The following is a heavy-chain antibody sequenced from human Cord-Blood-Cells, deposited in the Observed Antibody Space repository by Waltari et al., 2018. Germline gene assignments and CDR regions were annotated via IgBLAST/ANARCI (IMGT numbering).Heavy chain of an antibody. J-gene: IGHJ3*02. CDR3: ARVVVGATWGAFDI. V-gene: IGHV1-2*02. D-gene: IGHD1-26*01. Sequence: QVQLVQSGAEVKKPGASVKVSCKASGYTFTGYYMHWVRQAPGQGLEWRGWMNPHRSGNNYAQKVQGRVTMTRDTAISTAYMELSRLRADDTAVYYCARVVVGATWGAFDIWGQGTMVTVSS. CDR2: MNPHRSGN. CDR1: GYTFTGYY.